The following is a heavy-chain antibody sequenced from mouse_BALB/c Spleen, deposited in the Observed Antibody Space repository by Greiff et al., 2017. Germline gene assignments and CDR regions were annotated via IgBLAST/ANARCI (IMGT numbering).Heavy chain of an antibody. V-gene: IGHV3-2*02. CDR1: GYSITSDYA. CDR2: ISYSGST. CDR3: ARDGNPDY. J-gene: IGHJ2*01. D-gene: IGHD2-1*01. Sequence: VQLKESGPGLVKPSQSLSLTCTVTGYSITSDYAWNWIRQFPGNKLEWMGYISYSGSTSYNPSLKSRISITRDTSKNQFFLQLNSVTTEDTATYYCARDGNPDYWGQGTTLTVSS.